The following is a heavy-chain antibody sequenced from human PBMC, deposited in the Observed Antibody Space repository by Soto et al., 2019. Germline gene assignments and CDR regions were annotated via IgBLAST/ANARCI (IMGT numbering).Heavy chain of an antibody. D-gene: IGHD3-10*01. Sequence: QVQLQESGPGLVKPSETLSLSCGVSGGSISQYYWSWIRQPAGKGLEWIGRISSGGSTNYNPSLESRVTMSVDTSKNKLSLKPSSVPAADTAVYYCARGPGGFGDFSLDYWGQGTLVTVSS. V-gene: IGHV4-4*07. CDR2: ISSGGST. J-gene: IGHJ4*02. CDR1: GGSISQYY. CDR3: ARGPGGFGDFSLDY.